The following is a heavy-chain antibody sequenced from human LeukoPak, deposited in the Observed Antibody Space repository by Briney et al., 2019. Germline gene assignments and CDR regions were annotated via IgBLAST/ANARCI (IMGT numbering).Heavy chain of an antibody. D-gene: IGHD5-18*01. CDR2: IIPIFGTA. J-gene: IGHJ4*02. Sequence: GASVKVSCKASGGTFSSYAISRVRQAPGQGLEWMGGIIPIFGTANYAQKFQGRVTITTDESTSTAYMELSSLRSEDTAVYYCARDIIVEDSYGYGFFDYWGQGTLVTVSS. CDR1: GGTFSSYA. CDR3: ARDIIVEDSYGYGFFDY. V-gene: IGHV1-69*05.